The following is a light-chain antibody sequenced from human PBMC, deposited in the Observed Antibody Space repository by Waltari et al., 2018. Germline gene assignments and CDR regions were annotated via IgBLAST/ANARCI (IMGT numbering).Light chain of an antibody. CDR1: SSDVWSYNP. Sequence: QSALTQPAPVSGSPGQSITISCTGTSSDVWSYNPVSWYQQPPGKAPQLMIYEGSKPPSAVSNRFSDSKSGNTASLSSSGLQAEDEADYYCCSYAGSSTFEGVFGGGTKLTVL. J-gene: IGLJ3*02. CDR2: EGS. V-gene: IGLV2-23*03. CDR3: CSYAGSSTFEGV.